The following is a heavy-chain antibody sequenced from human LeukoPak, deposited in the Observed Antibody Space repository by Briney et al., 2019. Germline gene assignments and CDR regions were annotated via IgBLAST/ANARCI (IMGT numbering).Heavy chain of an antibody. Sequence: SETLPLTCAVYGGSFSGYYWSWIRQPPGKGLEWIGEINHSGSTNYNPSLKSRVTISVDTSKNQFSLKLSSVTAADTAVYYCARHGFYWFFGGDFWSGSADWFDPWGQGTLVTVSS. V-gene: IGHV4-34*01. CDR1: GGSFSGYY. D-gene: IGHD3-3*01. CDR3: ARHGFYWFFGGDFWSGSADWFDP. J-gene: IGHJ5*02. CDR2: INHSGST.